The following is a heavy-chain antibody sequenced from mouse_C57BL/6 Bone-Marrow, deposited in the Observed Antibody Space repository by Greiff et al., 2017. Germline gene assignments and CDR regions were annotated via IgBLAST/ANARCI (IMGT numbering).Heavy chain of an antibody. CDR2: IDPEDGET. V-gene: IGHV14-2*01. CDR3: TRSLIYYGTNY. CDR1: GFNIKDYY. D-gene: IGHD1-1*01. Sequence: VTLKVSGAELVKPGASVKLSCTASGFNIKDYYIHWVKQRTEQGLEWIGRIDPEDGETKYAPKFQDKATITADTSSNTAYLQLSSLTSEDTAVYYCTRSLIYYGTNYWGQGTTLTVSS. J-gene: IGHJ2*01.